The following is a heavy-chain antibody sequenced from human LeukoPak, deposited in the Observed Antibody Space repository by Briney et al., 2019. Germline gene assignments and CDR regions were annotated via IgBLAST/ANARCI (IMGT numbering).Heavy chain of an antibody. Sequence: SEILSLTCTVSGDSVRSYYWSWIRQPPGQGLEWLGHINDRGSTNYNPSLQGRVTISIDTFKNQFSLKVNSVTAADTAVYYCVRDSRYGSGWFEDGLDFWGQGTTVTVSS. CDR2: INDRGST. J-gene: IGHJ6*02. D-gene: IGHD6-13*01. CDR1: GDSVRSYY. CDR3: VRDSRYGSGWFEDGLDF. V-gene: IGHV4-59*02.